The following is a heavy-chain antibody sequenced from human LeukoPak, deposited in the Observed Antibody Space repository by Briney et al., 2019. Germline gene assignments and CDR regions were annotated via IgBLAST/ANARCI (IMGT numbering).Heavy chain of an antibody. Sequence: ASVKVSCRASGYTFTSYAISWVRQAPGQGLEWMGGIIPIFGTANYAQKFQGRVTITADESTSTAYMELSSLRSEDTAVYYCAKETYYGSGSYSPQFDYWGQGTLVTVSS. V-gene: IGHV1-69*13. CDR1: GYTFTSYA. CDR3: AKETYYGSGSYSPQFDY. D-gene: IGHD3-10*01. CDR2: IIPIFGTA. J-gene: IGHJ4*02.